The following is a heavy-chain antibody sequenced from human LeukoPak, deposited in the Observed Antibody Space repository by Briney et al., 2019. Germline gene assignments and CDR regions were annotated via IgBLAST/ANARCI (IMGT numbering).Heavy chain of an antibody. CDR2: ISSSSGYI. V-gene: IGHV3-21*01. Sequence: PGGSLRLSCAASGFTFSSYSMNWVRQAPEKGLEWVASISSSSGYIYYADSVKGRFTISRDNAKNALHLQMNSLRAEDTAVYYCARDAFDPWGQGTLVTVSS. CDR1: GFTFSSYS. J-gene: IGHJ5*02. CDR3: ARDAFDP.